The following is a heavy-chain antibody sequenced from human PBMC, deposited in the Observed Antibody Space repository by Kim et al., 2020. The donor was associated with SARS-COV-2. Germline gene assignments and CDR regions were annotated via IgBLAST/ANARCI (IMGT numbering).Heavy chain of an antibody. Sequence: SETLSLTCAVYGGSFSGYYWSWIRQPPGKGLEWIGEINHSGSTNYNPSLKSRVTISVDTSKNQFSLKLSSVTAADTAVYYCARLIDYRKPKYNWFDPWGQGTLVTVSS. CDR2: INHSGST. CDR3: ARLIDYRKPKYNWFDP. CDR1: GGSFSGYY. V-gene: IGHV4-34*01. J-gene: IGHJ5*02. D-gene: IGHD4-4*01.